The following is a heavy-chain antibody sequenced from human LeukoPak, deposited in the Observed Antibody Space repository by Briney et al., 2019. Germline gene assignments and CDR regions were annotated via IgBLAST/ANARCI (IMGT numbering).Heavy chain of an antibody. Sequence: GGSLRLSCAASGFTFSSYAMHWVRQAPGKGLEWVAVISYDGSNKYYADSVKGRFTISRDNSKNTLYLQMNSLRAEDTAVYYCARDSGSYYFDYWGQGTLVTVSS. CDR1: GFTFSSYA. D-gene: IGHD1-26*01. CDR3: ARDSGSYYFDY. J-gene: IGHJ4*02. V-gene: IGHV3-30-3*01. CDR2: ISYDGSNK.